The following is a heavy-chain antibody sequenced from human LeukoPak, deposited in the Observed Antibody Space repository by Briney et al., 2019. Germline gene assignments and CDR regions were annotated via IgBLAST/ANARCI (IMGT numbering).Heavy chain of an antibody. CDR1: GLTFSSFA. CDR3: AKGHSAHGTGFDF. Sequence: GGSLRLSCAASGLTFSSFAMSWVRQAPGKGLEWVSAISGSGDTTYYADSVKGRFTISRDNFKNTLYVQMNSLRVEDTAVYYCAKGHSAHGTGFDFWGQGTLVTVSS. J-gene: IGHJ4*02. CDR2: ISGSGDTT. D-gene: IGHD1-1*01. V-gene: IGHV3-23*01.